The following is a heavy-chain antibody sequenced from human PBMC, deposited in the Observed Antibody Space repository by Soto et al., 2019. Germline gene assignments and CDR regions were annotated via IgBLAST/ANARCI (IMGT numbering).Heavy chain of an antibody. CDR2: IYYSGST. Sequence: SESLSLTGTVSGGSISSYYWSWIRQPPGKGLEWIGYIYYSGSTNYNPSLKSRVTISVDTSKNQFSLKLSSVTAADTAVYYCARGFCSGGSCYSWSGYFEYWGQGTLVTVSS. J-gene: IGHJ4*02. D-gene: IGHD2-15*01. V-gene: IGHV4-59*08. CDR1: GGSISSYY. CDR3: ARGFCSGGSCYSWSGYFEY.